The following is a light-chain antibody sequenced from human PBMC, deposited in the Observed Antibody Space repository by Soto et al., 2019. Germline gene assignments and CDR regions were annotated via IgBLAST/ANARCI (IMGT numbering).Light chain of an antibody. Sequence: QSVLTQPPSVSGTPGQRVTISCSVGSSNIGSGTVNWYQQLPGTAPKLLIYNNNQRPSGVPDRFSGSKSGTSGSLAISGLQSEDEADYYCASWDDSLTGLYVFGTGTKVTVL. CDR1: SSNIGSGT. J-gene: IGLJ1*01. CDR2: NNN. CDR3: ASWDDSLTGLYV. V-gene: IGLV1-44*01.